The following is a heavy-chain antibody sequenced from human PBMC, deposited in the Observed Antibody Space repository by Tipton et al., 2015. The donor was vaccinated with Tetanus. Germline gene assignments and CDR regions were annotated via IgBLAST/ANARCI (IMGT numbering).Heavy chain of an antibody. D-gene: IGHD2-21*01. CDR2: IDPNSGGT. J-gene: IGHJ6*02. CDR1: GYTFTGYY. V-gene: IGHV1-2*02. CDR3: ARDSVDCIYYAFDV. Sequence: QLVQSGAEVKKPGASVKVSCKASGYTFTGYYIYWVRQAPGQGLEWMEWIDPNSGGTVYAQKFQCRVTMTRDTSISTAYMVLSSLRSYDSGVYYGARDSVDCIYYAFDVWGPGTTVPVS.